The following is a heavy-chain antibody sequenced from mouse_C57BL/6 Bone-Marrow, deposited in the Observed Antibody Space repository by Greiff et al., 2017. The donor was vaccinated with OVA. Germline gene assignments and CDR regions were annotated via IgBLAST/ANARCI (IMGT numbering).Heavy chain of an antibody. CDR1: GFTFKNSY. Sequence: VQLQQSVAELVRPGASVKLSCTASGFTFKNSYMHWVKQRPEQGLEWIGRIDPANGNTKYAPKFQGKATITADPSSNTAYLQLSSLTSEDTAIYYCACIQLGLRFPFAYGGQGTLVTVSA. D-gene: IGHD3-1*01. J-gene: IGHJ3*01. CDR3: ACIQLGLRFPFAY. CDR2: IDPANGNT. V-gene: IGHV14-3*01.